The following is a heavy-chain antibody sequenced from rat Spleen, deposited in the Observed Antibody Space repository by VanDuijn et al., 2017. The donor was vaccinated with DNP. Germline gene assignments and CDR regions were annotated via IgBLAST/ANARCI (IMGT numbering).Heavy chain of an antibody. CDR2: ITNSGGST. Sequence: EVQLVESGGGLVQPGRSVKLSCAASGFSFSDYGMAWVRQAPTKGLEWVASITNSGGSTYYRDSVKGRFTISRDDAKSTLYLQMDSLRSEDTATYYCTTGGNNPFPYWGQGTLVTVSS. J-gene: IGHJ3*01. CDR1: GFSFSDYG. CDR3: TTGGNNPFPY. V-gene: IGHV5S23*01. D-gene: IGHD1-10*01.